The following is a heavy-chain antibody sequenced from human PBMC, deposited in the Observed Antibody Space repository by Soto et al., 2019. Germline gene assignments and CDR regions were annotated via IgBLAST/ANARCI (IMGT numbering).Heavy chain of an antibody. CDR1: GYTFTSYY. D-gene: IGHD6-6*01. J-gene: IGHJ6*03. V-gene: IGHV1-46*03. Sequence: ASVTVSCKASGYTFTSYYMHWVRQAPGQGLEWMGIINPSGGSTSYAQKFQGRVTMTRDTSTSTVYMELSSLRSEDTAVYYCAREMEYSSSSGTTPYYYYYYMDVWGKGTTVTVS. CDR3: AREMEYSSSSGTTPYYYYYYMDV. CDR2: INPSGGST.